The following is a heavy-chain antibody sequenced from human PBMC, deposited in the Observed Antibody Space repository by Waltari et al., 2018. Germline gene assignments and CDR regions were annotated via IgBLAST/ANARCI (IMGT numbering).Heavy chain of an antibody. CDR1: GFTFSSYA. CDR3: ARAQKLCFDY. CDR2: RSDEGSNK. Sequence: QVQLVESGGGVVQPGRSLRLSCAASGFTFSSYAMHWVRQAPGKGLEGVAVRSDEGSNKYYADSVKGRFTSSRDNSKNTLYLQMNSLGAEDTAVYYCARAQKLCFDYWGQGTLVTVSS. V-gene: IGHV3-30-3*01. J-gene: IGHJ4*02.